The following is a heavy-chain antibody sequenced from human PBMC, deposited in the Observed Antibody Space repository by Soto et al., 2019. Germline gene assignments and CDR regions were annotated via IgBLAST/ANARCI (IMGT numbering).Heavy chain of an antibody. CDR3: AKKDPEDYKYFDTSGYLDF. J-gene: IGHJ4*02. V-gene: IGHV3-66*01. D-gene: IGHD3-22*01. CDR1: GFIVNDNY. Sequence: GGSLRLSCTTSGFIVNDNYMSWVRQAPGKGLEWVSVIYGGGSTYYADSVKGRFILSRDTSKSTLYLQMNSLRAEDTAIYYCAKKDPEDYKYFDTSGYLDFWGQGTRVTVSS. CDR2: IYGGGST.